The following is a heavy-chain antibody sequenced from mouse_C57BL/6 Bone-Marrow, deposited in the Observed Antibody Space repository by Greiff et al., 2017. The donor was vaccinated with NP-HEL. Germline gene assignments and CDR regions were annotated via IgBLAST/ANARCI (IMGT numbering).Heavy chain of an antibody. V-gene: IGHV1-66*01. J-gene: IGHJ4*01. D-gene: IGHD2-3*01. CDR3: ARWLLRGYAMDY. CDR1: GYSFTSYY. Sequence: QVQLQQSGPELVKPGASVKISCKASGYSFTSYYIHWVKQRPGQGLEWIGWIYPGSGNTKYNEKFKGKATLTADTSSSIAYMQLSSLTSEDSAVYYCARWLLRGYAMDYWGQGTSVTVSS. CDR2: IYPGSGNT.